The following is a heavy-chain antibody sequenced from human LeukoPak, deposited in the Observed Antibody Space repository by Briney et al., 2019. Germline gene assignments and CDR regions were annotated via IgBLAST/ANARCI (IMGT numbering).Heavy chain of an antibody. D-gene: IGHD3-3*01. CDR2: INPNSGGT. CDR1: GYTITGYY. J-gene: IGHJ4*02. Sequence: ASVKVSCKASGYTITGYYMHWVRQAPGQGLEWMGWINPNSGGTNYAQKFQGRVTMTRDTSISTAYMELSRLRSDDTAVYYCARGTGYASQAYDFWSGVDCWGQGTLVTVSS. V-gene: IGHV1-2*02. CDR3: ARGTGYASQAYDFWSGVDC.